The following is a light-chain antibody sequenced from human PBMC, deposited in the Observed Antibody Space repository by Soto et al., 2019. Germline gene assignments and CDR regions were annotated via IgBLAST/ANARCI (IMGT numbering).Light chain of an antibody. Sequence: DIQMTQSPSTLSASVGARVTITCRASQSISSWLAWYQQKPGKAPKLLIYDASSLESGVPSRFSGSGSRTEFTPTVGSLQPDDFASYYGQQYNSYSPMYTFGQGTKLEIK. CDR1: QSISSW. J-gene: IGKJ2*01. CDR3: QQYNSYSPMYT. V-gene: IGKV1-5*01. CDR2: DAS.